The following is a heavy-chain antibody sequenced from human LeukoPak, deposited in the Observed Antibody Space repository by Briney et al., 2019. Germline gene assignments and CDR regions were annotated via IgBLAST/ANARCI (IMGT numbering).Heavy chain of an antibody. V-gene: IGHV4-38-2*02. Sequence: NPSETLSLTCTVSGYSISSGYYWGWIRQPPVKGLEWIGSIYHSGSTYYNPSLKSRVTISVDTSKNQFSLKLSSVTAADTAVYYCARRGRVEEGRYFDWSYTQGWFDPWGQGTLVTVSS. CDR3: ARRGRVEEGRYFDWSYTQGWFDP. CDR2: IYHSGST. CDR1: GYSISSGYY. J-gene: IGHJ5*02. D-gene: IGHD3-9*01.